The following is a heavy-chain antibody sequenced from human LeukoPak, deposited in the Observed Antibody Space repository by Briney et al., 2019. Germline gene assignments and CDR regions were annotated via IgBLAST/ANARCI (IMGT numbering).Heavy chain of an antibody. V-gene: IGHV4-34*01. J-gene: IGHJ4*02. D-gene: IGHD2-15*01. CDR1: GGSFSGYY. CDR3: ARRPRGYCSGGSCRTIYYFDY. CDR2: INHSGST. Sequence: SETLSLTCAVYGGSFSGYYWSWIRQPPGKGLEWIGEINHSGSTNYNPSLKSRVTISVDTSKNQFSLKLSSVTAADTAVYYCARRPRGYCSGGSCRTIYYFDYWGQGTLVTVSS.